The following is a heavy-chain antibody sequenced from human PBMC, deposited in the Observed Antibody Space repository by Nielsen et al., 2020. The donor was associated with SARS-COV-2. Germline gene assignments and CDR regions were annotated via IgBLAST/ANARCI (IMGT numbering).Heavy chain of an antibody. V-gene: IGHV3-48*01. J-gene: IGHJ4*02. CDR1: GFTFSSYS. Sequence: GESLKISCAASGFTFSSYSMNWVRQAPGKGLEWVSYISSSSSTIYYADSVKGRFTISRDNSKNTLYLQMNSLRAEDTAVYYCAKDRWELPSYFDYWGQGTLVTVSS. CDR3: AKDRWELPSYFDY. D-gene: IGHD1-26*01. CDR2: ISSSSSTI.